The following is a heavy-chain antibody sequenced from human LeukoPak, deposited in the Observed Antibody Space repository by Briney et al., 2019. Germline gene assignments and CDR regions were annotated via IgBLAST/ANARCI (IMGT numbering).Heavy chain of an antibody. CDR3: ATQWSVANTRRFAI. CDR2: LYSTGTT. V-gene: IGHV4-38-2*02. Sequence: SETLSLTCTVSGDFISSSFFWVWLRQTPGNGLQWIGSLYSTGTTYSNPSLAGRVTMSIDSSKNQLSLKLRSVTAADTAVYYCATQWSVANTRRFAIWGQGSRVTVSS. D-gene: IGHD5-12*01. CDR1: GDFISSSFF. J-gene: IGHJ3*02.